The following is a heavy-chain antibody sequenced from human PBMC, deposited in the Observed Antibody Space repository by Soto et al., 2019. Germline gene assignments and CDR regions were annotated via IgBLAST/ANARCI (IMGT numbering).Heavy chain of an antibody. CDR1: GSSLSNGRMG. CDR2: IFSNDEK. CDR3: ARIRRTKVTTSAVYYGMDV. D-gene: IGHD4-17*01. Sequence: QVTLKESGPVLVKPTETLTLICTVSGSSLSNGRMGVSWIRQPPGKALERLAHIFSNDEKSSSTSLKSRLTIYKDTTNSQVVITMTNMYPEDTATYYCARIRRTKVTTSAVYYGMDVWGQVTTVTVSS. J-gene: IGHJ6*02. V-gene: IGHV2-26*01.